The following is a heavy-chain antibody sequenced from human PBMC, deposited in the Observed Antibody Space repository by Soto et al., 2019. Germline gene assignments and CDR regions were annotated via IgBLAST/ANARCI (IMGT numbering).Heavy chain of an antibody. V-gene: IGHV4-31*03. CDR1: GGSISSGGYY. CDR3: ARDTESGSLGGAFDI. D-gene: IGHD3-3*01. CDR2: IYYSGST. J-gene: IGHJ3*02. Sequence: QVQLQESGPGLVKPSQTLSLTCTVSGGSISSGGYYWSWIRQHPGKGLEWIGYIYYSGSTYYNPSLKSRVTISVDTSKNQFSLKLSSVTAVDTAVYYCARDTESGSLGGAFDIWGQGTMVTVSS.